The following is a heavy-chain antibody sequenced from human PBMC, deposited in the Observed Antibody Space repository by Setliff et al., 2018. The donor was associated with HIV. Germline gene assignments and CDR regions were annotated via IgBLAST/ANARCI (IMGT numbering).Heavy chain of an antibody. D-gene: IGHD3-3*01. Sequence: PGGSLRLSCAASGFTFSDHYMDWVRQAPGKGLEWVGRTRNKANSYTTEYAASVKGRFTISRDDSKNSLYLQMNSLKTEDTAVYYCARWGLRFLEWLSPDYYYYYGMDVWGQGTTVTVPS. J-gene: IGHJ6*02. CDR1: GFTFSDHY. CDR2: TRNKANSYTT. V-gene: IGHV3-72*01. CDR3: ARWGLRFLEWLSPDYYYYYGMDV.